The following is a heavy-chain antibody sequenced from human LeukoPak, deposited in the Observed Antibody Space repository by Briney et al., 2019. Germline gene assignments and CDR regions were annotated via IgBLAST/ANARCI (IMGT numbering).Heavy chain of an antibody. Sequence: SVKVSCKASGYTFTSYGISWVRQAPGQGLEWMGGFIPVFNVVTYARKFQGRVTITADESTSTVYMELRSLTSEDTAVFYCANLESKTRGGAFDIWGQGTAVTVSS. D-gene: IGHD3-3*01. CDR2: FIPVFNVV. V-gene: IGHV1-69*13. J-gene: IGHJ3*02. CDR3: ANLESKTRGGAFDI. CDR1: GYTFTSYG.